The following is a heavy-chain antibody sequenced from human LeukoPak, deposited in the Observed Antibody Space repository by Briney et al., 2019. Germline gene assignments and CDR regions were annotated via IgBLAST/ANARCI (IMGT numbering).Heavy chain of an antibody. CDR3: ARQTTVVTPSWIDY. CDR2: IYPGDSDT. CDR1: GYSFTTYW. V-gene: IGHV5-51*01. J-gene: IGHJ4*02. Sequence: GESLKISCQGFGYSFTTYWIGWVRQMPGKGLEWMGIIYPGDSDTRYSPSFQGQVTISADKSISTAYLQWSSLKASDTAMYYCARQTTVVTPSWIDYWGQGTLVTVSS. D-gene: IGHD4-23*01.